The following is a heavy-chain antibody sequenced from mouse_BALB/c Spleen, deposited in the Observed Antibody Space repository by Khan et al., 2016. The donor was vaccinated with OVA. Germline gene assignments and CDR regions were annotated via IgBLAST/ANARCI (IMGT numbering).Heavy chain of an antibody. CDR2: IFPGSGST. V-gene: IGHV1-77*01. D-gene: IGHD3-1*01. CDR3: ARGGYSVCAY. CDR1: GYTFTDYV. Sequence: QVQLQQPGPELVKPGASVKMSCKASGYTFTDYVINWVKQRTGQGLEWIGDIFPGSGSTYYNENFKGKAKLTADKSSNTAYMQLSSLTFEDSAVYFWARGGYSVCAYWGQGTLVTVSA. J-gene: IGHJ3*01.